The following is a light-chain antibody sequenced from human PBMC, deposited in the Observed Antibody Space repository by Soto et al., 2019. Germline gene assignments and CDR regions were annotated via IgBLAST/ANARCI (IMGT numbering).Light chain of an antibody. J-gene: IGKJ2*01. Sequence: DIQMTQSPSSLSASVGDRVTITCRASQNISNYLNWYQQKPGKAPKLLIYAASSLQSGVPSRFSGSGSGTDFTLTISSLQPEDFATHYCQQSYSAPRTFGQGTKLEIK. CDR2: AAS. V-gene: IGKV1-39*01. CDR3: QQSYSAPRT. CDR1: QNISNY.